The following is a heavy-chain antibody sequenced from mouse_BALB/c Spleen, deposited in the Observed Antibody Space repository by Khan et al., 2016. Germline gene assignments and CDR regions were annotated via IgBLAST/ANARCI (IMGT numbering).Heavy chain of an antibody. V-gene: IGHV1S136*01. CDR2: IDPENDYT. CDR1: GYTFSRYV. CDR3: VRPCGDCFAY. J-gene: IGHJ3*01. Sequence: VQLQQPGPELVKPGASLKMSCKTSGYTFSRYVIHWVKQKPGQGLEWIGYIDPENDYTKYNEKFKGKATLTSDKSSNTAYMDLSSLTSEDSAADYCVRPCGDCFAYWGQGTLVTVSA.